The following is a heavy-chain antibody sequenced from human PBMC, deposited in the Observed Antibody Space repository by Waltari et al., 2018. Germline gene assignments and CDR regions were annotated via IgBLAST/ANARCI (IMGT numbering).Heavy chain of an antibody. J-gene: IGHJ6*03. CDR1: GVTIGINDYY. V-gene: IGHV4-39*07. CDR3: ARHGVLGDFKLYYFVDA. CDR2: VDRSGTT. Sequence: QLQLRESGPGLVKPSETLSLTCTVSGVTIGINDYYWAWIRQTPGKGLEWIGNVDRSGTTKDHSSLSRRLNISVDTSKNQFSLILTSVTAADTAVYYCARHGVLGDFKLYYFVDAWGKGTTVTVSS. D-gene: IGHD2-21*01.